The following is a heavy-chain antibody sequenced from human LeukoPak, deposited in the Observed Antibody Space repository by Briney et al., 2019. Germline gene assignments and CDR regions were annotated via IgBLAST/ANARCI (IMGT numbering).Heavy chain of an antibody. CDR3: ARVVGGAYYYYYMDV. CDR1: GYTFTSYG. Sequence: GASVKVSCKASGYTFTSYGISWVRQAPGQGLERMGWISAYNGNTNYAQKLQGRVTMTTDTSTSTAYMELRSLRSDDTAVYYCARVVGGAYYYYYMDVWGKGTTVTVSS. D-gene: IGHD3-16*01. V-gene: IGHV1-18*01. CDR2: ISAYNGNT. J-gene: IGHJ6*03.